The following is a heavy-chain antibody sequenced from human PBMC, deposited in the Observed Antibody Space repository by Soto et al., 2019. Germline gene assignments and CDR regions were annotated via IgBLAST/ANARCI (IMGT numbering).Heavy chain of an antibody. Sequence: QVQLQESGPGLVKPSQTLSLTCTVSGGSITSHTHYWSWIRQHPGKGLEWIGNIYFRGTTYYNPSLESRVIMSIDTSKNEFSLRLTSVTAADTAVYFCATYDYGDFYFDNWGQGTLVSVSS. D-gene: IGHD4-17*01. CDR2: IYFRGTT. J-gene: IGHJ4*02. CDR1: GGSITSHTHY. CDR3: ATYDYGDFYFDN. V-gene: IGHV4-31*03.